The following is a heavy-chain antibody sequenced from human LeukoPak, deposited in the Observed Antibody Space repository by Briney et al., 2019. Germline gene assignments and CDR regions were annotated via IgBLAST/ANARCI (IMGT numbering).Heavy chain of an antibody. CDR1: GFTFSSYA. CDR2: ISGSGGST. CDR3: AKGRITMIVVSDY. D-gene: IGHD3-22*01. Sequence: GASLRLSCAASGFTFSSYAMSWVRQAPGKGLEWVSAISGSGGSTYYADSVKGRFTISRDNSKNALYLQMNSLRAEDTAVYYCAKGRITMIVVSDYWGQGTLVTVSS. J-gene: IGHJ4*02. V-gene: IGHV3-23*01.